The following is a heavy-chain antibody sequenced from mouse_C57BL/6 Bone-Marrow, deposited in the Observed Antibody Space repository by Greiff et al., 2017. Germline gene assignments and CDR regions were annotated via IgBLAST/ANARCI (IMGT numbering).Heavy chain of an antibody. J-gene: IGHJ2*01. CDR3: SRAYYISYLAY. Sequence: VQLQQPGAELVKPGASVKLSCKASGYTFTSYWMHWVKQRPGQGLEWIGMIHPNSGSTNYNEKFKSKATLTVDKSSSTAYMQLSSLTSEDSAVYYCSRAYYISYLAYWGQGTTLTVSS. D-gene: IGHD2-12*01. V-gene: IGHV1-64*01. CDR1: GYTFTSYW. CDR2: IHPNSGST.